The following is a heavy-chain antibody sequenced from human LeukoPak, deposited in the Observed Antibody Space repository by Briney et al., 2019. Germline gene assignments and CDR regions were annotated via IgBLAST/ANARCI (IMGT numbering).Heavy chain of an antibody. Sequence: GGCLRLSCAASGFTLSRFWMSWVREPPGKGLEWVANIKQDGSERYYVDSLRGRFTISTDNAKNSLHLQMNSLRAEDTAMYYCASASPAGDYWGQGTLVTVSS. V-gene: IGHV3-7*01. D-gene: IGHD2-2*01. J-gene: IGHJ4*02. CDR1: GFTLSRFW. CDR2: IKQDGSER. CDR3: ASASPAGDY.